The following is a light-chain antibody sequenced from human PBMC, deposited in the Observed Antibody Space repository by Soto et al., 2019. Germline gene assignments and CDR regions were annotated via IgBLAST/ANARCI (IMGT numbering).Light chain of an antibody. V-gene: IGKV3-11*01. CDR3: QQRSNWPGT. CDR1: QSVSSD. CDR2: DAS. Sequence: EIVLTQSPATLSLSPGERATLSCRARQSVSSDLAWYQQKPGQAPRLLIYDASNRATGIPARFSGSGSGTDFTLPISRLEPEDFAVYYCQQRSNWPGTFGKGTKVEIK. J-gene: IGKJ1*01.